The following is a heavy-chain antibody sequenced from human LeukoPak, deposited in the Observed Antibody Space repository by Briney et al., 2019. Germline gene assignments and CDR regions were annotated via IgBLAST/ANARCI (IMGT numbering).Heavy chain of an antibody. CDR3: ARDSDFYDSLTFYGMDV. Sequence: GGSLRLSCAASGFSFSNYAVSWVRQAPGKGLEWVSDIRASSGRTYYADSVKGRFTISRDNSKNTLYLQMNSLRADDTALYYCARDSDFYDSLTFYGMDVWGQGTTVIVSS. CDR2: IRASSGRT. D-gene: IGHD3-3*01. V-gene: IGHV3-23*01. J-gene: IGHJ6*02. CDR1: GFSFSNYA.